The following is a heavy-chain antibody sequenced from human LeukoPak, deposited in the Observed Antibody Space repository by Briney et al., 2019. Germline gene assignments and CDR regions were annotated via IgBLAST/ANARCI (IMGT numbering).Heavy chain of an antibody. CDR1: GYTFTVYY. Sequence: GASVTVSCKASGYTFTVYYMHWVRQAPGQGLEWMGWINPNSGGTNYAQKFQGRVTMTRDTSISTAYMELSRLRSDDTAVYYCAREGAAAGTHLDYWGQGTLVTVSS. V-gene: IGHV1-2*02. J-gene: IGHJ4*02. D-gene: IGHD6-13*01. CDR2: INPNSGGT. CDR3: AREGAAAGTHLDY.